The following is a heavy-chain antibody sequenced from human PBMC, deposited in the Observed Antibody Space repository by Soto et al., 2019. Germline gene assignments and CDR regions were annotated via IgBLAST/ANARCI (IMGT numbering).Heavy chain of an antibody. CDR2: INHSGST. Sequence: QVQLQQWGAGLLKPSETLSLTCAVYGGSFSGYYWSWIRQPPGKGLEWIGEINHSGSTNYNPSLMSRVTISVDTSKNQFSLKLSSVTAADTAVYYCARRGYRYGHLNTKRKAFDYWGQRTLVTVSS. D-gene: IGHD5-18*01. J-gene: IGHJ4*02. V-gene: IGHV4-34*01. CDR1: GGSFSGYY. CDR3: ARRGYRYGHLNTKRKAFDY.